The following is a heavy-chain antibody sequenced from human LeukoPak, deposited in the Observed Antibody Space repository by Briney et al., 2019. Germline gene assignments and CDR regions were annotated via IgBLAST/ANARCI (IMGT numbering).Heavy chain of an antibody. D-gene: IGHD6-19*01. Sequence: SVKVSCKASGGTFSSYAISWVRQAPGQGLEWMGGIIPIFGTANYAQKFQGRVTITADESTSTGYMELSSLRSEDTAVYYCARDWPTGSSGWYETNWFDPWGQGTLVTVSS. J-gene: IGHJ5*02. CDR3: ARDWPTGSSGWYETNWFDP. V-gene: IGHV1-69*13. CDR2: IIPIFGTA. CDR1: GGTFSSYA.